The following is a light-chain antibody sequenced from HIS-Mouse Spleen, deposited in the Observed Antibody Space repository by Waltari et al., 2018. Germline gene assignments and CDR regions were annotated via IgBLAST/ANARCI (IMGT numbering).Light chain of an antibody. Sequence: DIVMTQSPDSLAVSLRVRATINCKSSQSVLYSSTNKNYLAWYQQKPGQPPKLLIYWASTRESGVPDRFSGSGSGTDFTLTISSLQAEDVAVYYCQQYYSTPITFGQGTRLEIK. CDR2: WAS. CDR3: QQYYSTPIT. J-gene: IGKJ5*01. CDR1: QSVLYSSTNKNY. V-gene: IGKV4-1*01.